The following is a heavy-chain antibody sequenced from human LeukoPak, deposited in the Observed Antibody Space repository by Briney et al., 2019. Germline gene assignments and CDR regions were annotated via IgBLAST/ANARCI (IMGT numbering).Heavy chain of an antibody. D-gene: IGHD4-17*01. CDR1: GFTFNIYA. J-gene: IGHJ4*02. V-gene: IGHV3-23*01. CDR3: ARGDDYGDYKFDY. Sequence: GGSLRLSCAASGFTFNIYAMSWVRQAPGKGLEWVSSINGSGDVINYADSVKGRFTIARDDSKNTLYLQMNSLRAEDTAVYYCARGDDYGDYKFDYWGQGTLVTVSS. CDR2: INGSGDVI.